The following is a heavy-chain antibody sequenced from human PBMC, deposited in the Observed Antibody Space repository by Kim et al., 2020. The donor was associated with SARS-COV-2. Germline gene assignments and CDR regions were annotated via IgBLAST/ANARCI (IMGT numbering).Heavy chain of an antibody. Sequence: SETLSLTCAVYGGSFSGYYWSWIRQPPGKGLEWIGEINHSGSTNYNPSLKSRVTISVDTSKNQFSLKLSSVTAADTAVYYCARGPGIPGYYDSSGYYKTSASYFDYWGQGTLVTVSS. V-gene: IGHV4-34*01. CDR3: ARGPGIPGYYDSSGYYKTSASYFDY. CDR1: GGSFSGYY. CDR2: INHSGST. D-gene: IGHD3-22*01. J-gene: IGHJ4*02.